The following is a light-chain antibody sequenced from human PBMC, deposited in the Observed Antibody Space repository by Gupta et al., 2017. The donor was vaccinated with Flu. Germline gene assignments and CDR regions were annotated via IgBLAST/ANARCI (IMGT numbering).Light chain of an antibody. Sequence: SYDLTQPSSVSVSPGQIATITCSGDVLAKKYGRWFQQKPGQAPVLIIYKDKERPSGIPERFSGSSSGTTVTLTISGAQVEDEAYYHCYSATDDNRGVFGGGTKLTVL. J-gene: IGLJ2*01. V-gene: IGLV3-27*01. CDR3: YSATDDNRGV. CDR1: VLAKKY. CDR2: KDK.